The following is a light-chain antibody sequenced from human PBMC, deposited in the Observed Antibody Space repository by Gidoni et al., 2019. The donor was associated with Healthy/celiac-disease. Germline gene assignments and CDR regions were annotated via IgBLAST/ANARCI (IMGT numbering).Light chain of an antibody. Sequence: DSQMNQSPSSLSASVGDRVTIACRASKSISSYLNWYQQKPGKAPKLLIYAAYSLQSGVPSRFSGIGSGTDFTLTISSLQPEDFATYYCQQSYSTPRTFGQGTKVEIK. CDR1: KSISSY. J-gene: IGKJ1*01. CDR2: AAY. V-gene: IGKV1-39*01. CDR3: QQSYSTPRT.